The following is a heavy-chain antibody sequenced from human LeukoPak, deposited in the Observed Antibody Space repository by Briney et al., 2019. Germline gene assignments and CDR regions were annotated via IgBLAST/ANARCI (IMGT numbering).Heavy chain of an antibody. D-gene: IGHD1-26*01. J-gene: IGHJ4*02. CDR3: ARAPTYTGSFYWHFDY. CDR2: IYSGTAT. V-gene: IGHV3-53*01. Sequence: GGSLRLSCAVSGFTFSSYWMHWVRQAPGKGLEWVSVIYSGTATYYVDSVKGRFTISRDNSKNTLYLQMNSLRAEDTAIYYCARAPTYTGSFYWHFDYWGQGTLVTVSS. CDR1: GFTFSSYW.